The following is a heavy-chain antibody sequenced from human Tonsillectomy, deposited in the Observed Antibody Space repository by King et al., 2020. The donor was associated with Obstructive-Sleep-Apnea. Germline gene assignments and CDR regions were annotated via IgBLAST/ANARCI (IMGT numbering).Heavy chain of an antibody. CDR3: ARWTWELPFDY. V-gene: IGHV4-59*08. CDR2: IYYSGST. Sequence: VQLPESGPGLVKPSETLSLTCTVSGGSISSYYWSWIRQPPGKGLEWIGYIYYSGSTNYNPSLKSRVTISVDTSKNQFSLKLSSVTAADTAVYYCARWTWELPFDYWGQGTLVTVSS. D-gene: IGHD1-26*01. CDR1: GGSISSYY. J-gene: IGHJ4*02.